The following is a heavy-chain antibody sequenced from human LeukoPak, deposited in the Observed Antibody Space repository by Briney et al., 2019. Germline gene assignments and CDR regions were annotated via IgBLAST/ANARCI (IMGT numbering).Heavy chain of an antibody. J-gene: IGHJ5*02. D-gene: IGHD3-10*01. CDR3: ARGAVYYYGSGSYLEYNWFDP. V-gene: IGHV4-61*02. Sequence: SETLSLTCTVSGGSISSGSYYWSWIRQPAGKGLEWIGRIYTSGSTNYNPSLKSRVTISVDTSKNQFSLKLSSVTAADTAVYYCARGAVYYYGSGSYLEYNWFDPWGQGTLVTVSS. CDR2: IYTSGST. CDR1: GGSISSGSYY.